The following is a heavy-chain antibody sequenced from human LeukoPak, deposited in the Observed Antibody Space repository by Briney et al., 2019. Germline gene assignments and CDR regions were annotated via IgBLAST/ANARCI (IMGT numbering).Heavy chain of an antibody. Sequence: GGSLRLSCAASGFTFSSYAMHWVRQAPGKGLVWVSRINSDGSSTSYADSVKGRFTISRDNAKNTVYLQMNSLRAEDTAVYYCARGLKIWSGYRQNYGMDVWGQGTTVTVSS. CDR2: INSDGSST. CDR3: ARGLKIWSGYRQNYGMDV. CDR1: GFTFSSYA. V-gene: IGHV3-74*01. J-gene: IGHJ6*02. D-gene: IGHD3-3*01.